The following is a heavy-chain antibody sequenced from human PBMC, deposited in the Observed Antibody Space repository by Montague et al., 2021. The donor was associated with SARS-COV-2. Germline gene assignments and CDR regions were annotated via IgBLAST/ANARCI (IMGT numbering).Heavy chain of an antibody. V-gene: IGHV4-31*11. J-gene: IGHJ4*02. CDR3: VRARWLQPFFDN. CDR2: IYYTGST. CDR1: GGSIRGSSYY. D-gene: IGHD5-24*01. Sequence: TLSLTCAVSGGSIRGSSYYWSWIRHHPEKGLEWIGYIYYTGSTYYNPSLKSRVVISVDTSKNEFSLNLISVTAADTAVYYCVRARWLQPFFDNWGQGTLVIVSS.